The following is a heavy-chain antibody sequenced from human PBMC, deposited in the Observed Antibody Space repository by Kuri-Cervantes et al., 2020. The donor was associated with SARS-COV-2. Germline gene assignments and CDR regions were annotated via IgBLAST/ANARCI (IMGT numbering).Heavy chain of an antibody. J-gene: IGHJ3*02. D-gene: IGHD3-10*01. V-gene: IGHV4-59*01. CDR1: GGSISSYY. Sequence: SETLSLTCTVSGGSISSYYWSWIRQPPGKGLEWIGYIYYSGSTNYNPSLKSRVTISVDTSKNQFSLKLSSVTAADTAVYYCARERGQIYYYGSVSPTDHAFDIWGQGTMVTVSS. CDR3: ARERGQIYYYGSVSPTDHAFDI. CDR2: IYYSGST.